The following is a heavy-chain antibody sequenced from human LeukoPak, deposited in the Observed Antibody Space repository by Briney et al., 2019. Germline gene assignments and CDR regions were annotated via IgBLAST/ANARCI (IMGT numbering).Heavy chain of an antibody. V-gene: IGHV1-18*01. CDR1: GYTFTSYV. J-gene: IGHJ4*02. CDR3: ARGGGWYYLDY. D-gene: IGHD6-19*01. CDR2: ISAYNGNT. Sequence: ASVKVSCKASGYTFTSYVISWVRQAPGQGLEWMGGISAYNGNTNYAQRLQGRLTITTDTSTSPAYMELRSLRSDDTAVYYCARGGGWYYLDYWGQGTLVTVSS.